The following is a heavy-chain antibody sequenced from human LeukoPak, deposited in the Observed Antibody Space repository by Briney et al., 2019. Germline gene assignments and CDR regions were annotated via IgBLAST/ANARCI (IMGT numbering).Heavy chain of an antibody. D-gene: IGHD6-6*01. J-gene: IGHJ4*02. CDR1: GFTFSSNW. CDR3: ARDIGQLVS. V-gene: IGHV3-7*01. Sequence: GGSLRLSCAVSGFTFSSNWMSWVRQAPGKGLEWVANINQGGSEKYYVDSLKGRFTISRDNAKNFLYLQMKSLRAEDTALYYCARDIGQLVSWGQGTLVTVSS. CDR2: INQGGSEK.